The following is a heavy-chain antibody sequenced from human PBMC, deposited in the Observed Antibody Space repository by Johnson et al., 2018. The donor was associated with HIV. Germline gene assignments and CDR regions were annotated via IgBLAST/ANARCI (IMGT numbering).Heavy chain of an antibody. CDR2: SNWNGGST. J-gene: IGHJ3*02. V-gene: IGHV3-20*04. CDR1: GFTFDDYG. CDR3: ALSYSLDAFDI. Sequence: VQLVESGGGVIRPGGSLRPSCATSGFTFDDYGMSWVRQAPGQGLEWVSGSNWNGGSTGYADSVKGRFTISRDNALNSLYLQMNSLRAEDTAVYYCALSYSLDAFDIWGQGTMVTVSS. D-gene: IGHD2-21*01.